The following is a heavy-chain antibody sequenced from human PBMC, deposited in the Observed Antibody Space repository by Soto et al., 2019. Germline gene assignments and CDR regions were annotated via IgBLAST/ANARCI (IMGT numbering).Heavy chain of an antibody. V-gene: IGHV4-59*01. Sequence: PSEILSLTCTVSGGSISSYYWSWIRQPPGKGLEWIGYIYYSGSTNYNPSLKSRVTISVDTSKNQFSLKLSSVTAADTAVYYCARDRDYYYYGMDVWGQGTTVTVSS. D-gene: IGHD3-10*01. CDR1: GGSISSYY. CDR2: IYYSGST. CDR3: ARDRDYYYYGMDV. J-gene: IGHJ6*02.